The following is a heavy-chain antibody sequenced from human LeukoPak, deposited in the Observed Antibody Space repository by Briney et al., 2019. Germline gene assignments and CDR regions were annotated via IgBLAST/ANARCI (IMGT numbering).Heavy chain of an antibody. V-gene: IGHV4-59*12. D-gene: IGHD4-17*01. CDR3: ATYSDYDDFLDY. Sequence: PSETLSLTCTVSGGSISSYYWSWIRQPPGKGLEWIGYIYYSGSTNYNPSLKSRVTISVDTSKNQFSLKLSSVTAADTAVYYCATYSDYDDFLDYWGQGTLVTVSS. CDR2: IYYSGST. CDR1: GGSISSYY. J-gene: IGHJ4*02.